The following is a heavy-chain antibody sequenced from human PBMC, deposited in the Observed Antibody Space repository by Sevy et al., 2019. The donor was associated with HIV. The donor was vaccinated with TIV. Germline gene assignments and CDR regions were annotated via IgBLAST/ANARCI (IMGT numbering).Heavy chain of an antibody. Sequence: GGSLRLSCAASGFTFSSYEMNWVRQAPGKGLEWVSYISSSGSTIYYADSVKGRFTISRDNAKNSLYLQMNSLRAEDTAVYYCARDHRSYDSSGYYYPYYFDYWGQGTLVTVSS. CDR1: GFTFSSYE. CDR3: ARDHRSYDSSGYYYPYYFDY. V-gene: IGHV3-48*03. CDR2: ISSSGSTI. D-gene: IGHD3-22*01. J-gene: IGHJ4*02.